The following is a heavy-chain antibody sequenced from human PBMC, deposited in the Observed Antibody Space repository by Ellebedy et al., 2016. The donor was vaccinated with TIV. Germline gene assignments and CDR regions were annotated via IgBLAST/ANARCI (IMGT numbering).Heavy chain of an antibody. D-gene: IGHD3-22*01. V-gene: IGHV3-9*01. J-gene: IGHJ4*02. CDR2: ISWNSGSI. Sequence: SLKISXAASGFTFDDYAMHWVRQAPGKGLEWVSGISWNSGSIGYADSVKGRFTISRDNSKNTLYLQMNSLRAEDTAVYYCASAVGSSGYVDYWGQGTLVTVSS. CDR3: ASAVGSSGYVDY. CDR1: GFTFDDYA.